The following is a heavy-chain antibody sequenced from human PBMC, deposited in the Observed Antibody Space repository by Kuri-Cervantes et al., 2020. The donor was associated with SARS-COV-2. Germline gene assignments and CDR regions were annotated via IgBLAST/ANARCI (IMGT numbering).Heavy chain of an antibody. V-gene: IGHV1-24*01. CDR3: ARATLSRRAAPPYYDFWSGYYSFDY. D-gene: IGHD3-3*01. CDR2: FDPEDGET. CDR1: GYTLTELS. Sequence: ASVKVSCKVSGYTLTELSMHWVRQAPGKGLEWMGGFDPEDGETIYAQKFQGRVTMTEDTSTDTAYMELSSLRSEDTAVYYCARATLSRRAAPPYYDFWSGYYSFDYWGQGTLVTVSS. J-gene: IGHJ4*02.